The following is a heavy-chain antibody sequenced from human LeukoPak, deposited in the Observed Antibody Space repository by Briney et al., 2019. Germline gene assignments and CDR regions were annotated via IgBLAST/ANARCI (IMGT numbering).Heavy chain of an antibody. V-gene: IGHV4-34*01. D-gene: IGHD3-10*01. CDR1: GGSFSGYY. CDR2: INHSGST. Sequence: SETLSLTCAVYGGSFSGYYWSWIRQPPGKGLEWIGEINHSGSTNYNPSLKSRVTISVDTSKNQFSLKLGSVTAADTAVYHCARGVTYYYGSGRYYSRKDAFDIWGQGTMVTVSS. CDR3: ARGVTYYYGSGRYYSRKDAFDI. J-gene: IGHJ3*02.